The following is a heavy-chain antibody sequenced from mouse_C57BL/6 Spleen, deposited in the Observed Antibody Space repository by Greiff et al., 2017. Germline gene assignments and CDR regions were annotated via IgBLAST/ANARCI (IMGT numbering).Heavy chain of an antibody. Sequence: VQLQQPGAELVRPGSSVTLSCKASGYTFTSYWMDWVKQRPGQGLEWIGNIYPSDSETHYNQKFKDKATLTVDKSSSTAYMQLSSLTSEDSAVYYCALLTTVVGGGFAYWGQGTLVTVSA. CDR1: GYTFTSYW. J-gene: IGHJ3*01. CDR3: ALLTTVVGGGFAY. V-gene: IGHV1-61*01. D-gene: IGHD1-1*01. CDR2: IYPSDSET.